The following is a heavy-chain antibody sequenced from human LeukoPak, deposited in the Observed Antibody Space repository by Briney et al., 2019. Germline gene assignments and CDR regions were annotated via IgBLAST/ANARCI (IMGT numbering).Heavy chain of an antibody. Sequence: GGSLRLSCAASGFTFSSYEMNWVRQAPGKGLKWVSSISRSATTIYYADSVKGRFTISRDNAKNSLYLQMNSLRAEDTAVYFCARVGALSSSWLLYWGQGTLVTVSS. CDR1: GFTFSSYE. V-gene: IGHV3-48*03. CDR2: ISRSATTI. D-gene: IGHD6-13*01. CDR3: ARVGALSSSWLLY. J-gene: IGHJ4*02.